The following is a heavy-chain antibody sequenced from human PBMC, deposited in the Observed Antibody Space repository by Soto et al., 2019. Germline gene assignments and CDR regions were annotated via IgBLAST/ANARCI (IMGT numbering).Heavy chain of an antibody. D-gene: IGHD1-26*01. Sequence: PSETLSLTCTVSGGSISSYYWSWIRQPPGKGLEWIGYIYYSGSTNYNPSLKSRVTISVDTSKNQFSLKLSSVTAADTAVYYCAIGRGGTDNYYYGMDVWGQGTTVTSP. CDR3: AIGRGGTDNYYYGMDV. CDR1: GGSISSYY. CDR2: IYYSGST. J-gene: IGHJ6*02. V-gene: IGHV4-59*01.